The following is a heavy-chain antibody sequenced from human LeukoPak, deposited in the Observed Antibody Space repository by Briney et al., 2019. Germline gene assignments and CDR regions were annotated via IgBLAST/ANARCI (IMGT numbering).Heavy chain of an antibody. V-gene: IGHV3-11*04. D-gene: IGHD3-22*01. CDR3: ATYYYDSSGYYYFDY. Sequence: GGSLRLSCAASGFTFSDYYMSWIRQAPGKGLEWASYMSSSGNTIYYADSVKGRFTISRDNAKNSLYLQMNSLRAEDTAVYYCATYYYDSSGYYYFDYWGQGTLVTVSS. CDR2: MSSSGNTI. CDR1: GFTFSDYY. J-gene: IGHJ4*02.